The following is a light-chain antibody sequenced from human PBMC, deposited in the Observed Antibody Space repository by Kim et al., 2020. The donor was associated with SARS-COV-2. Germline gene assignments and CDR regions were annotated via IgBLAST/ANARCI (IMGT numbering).Light chain of an antibody. CDR2: YDS. Sequence: PGKTARSTCGGNNIGSKSVPWYQQKPGQAPVLVIYYDSDRPSGIPERFSGSNSGNTATLTISRVEAGDEADYYCQVWDSSSDQNYVFGTGTKVTVL. V-gene: IGLV3-21*04. CDR1: NIGSKS. J-gene: IGLJ1*01. CDR3: QVWDSSSDQNYV.